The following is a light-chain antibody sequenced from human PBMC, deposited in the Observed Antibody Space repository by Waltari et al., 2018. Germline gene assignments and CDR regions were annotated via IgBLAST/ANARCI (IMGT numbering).Light chain of an antibody. J-gene: IGKJ4*01. V-gene: IGKV2-29*02. CDR3: MQAIHLPLT. CDR2: EVS. CDR1: QSLLYSDGKTY. Sequence: DVVMTQTPFSLSVTPGQPASISCKSNQSLLYSDGKTYLYLYLQKPGQSPHLLIYEVSSRVSGVPDRFSGSGSGTDFTLKISRVEAGDVGVYYCMQAIHLPLTFGGGTKVEIK.